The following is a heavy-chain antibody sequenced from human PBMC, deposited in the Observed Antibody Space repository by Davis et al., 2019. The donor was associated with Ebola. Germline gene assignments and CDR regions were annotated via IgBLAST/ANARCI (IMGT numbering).Heavy chain of an antibody. V-gene: IGHV1-69*04. CDR1: GGTFSSYT. Sequence: AASVKVSCKASGGTFSSYTISWVRQAPGQGLEWMGRIIPILGIANYAQKFQGRVTITADKSTSTAYMELSSLRSEDTAVYYCARDGSSGWWDYWGQGTLVTVSS. J-gene: IGHJ4*02. CDR2: IIPILGIA. CDR3: ARDGSSGWWDY. D-gene: IGHD6-19*01.